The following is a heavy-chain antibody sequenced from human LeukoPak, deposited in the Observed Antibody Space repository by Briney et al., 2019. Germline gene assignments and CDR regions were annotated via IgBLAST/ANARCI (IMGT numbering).Heavy chain of an antibody. Sequence: GGSLRLSCAASGFTFSSYAMSWVRQAPGKGLEWVSAISGSGGSTYYADSVKGRFTISRDNAKNSLYLQMNSLRAEDTAVYFCARESQWLARSDYWGQGTLVTVSS. CDR3: ARESQWLARSDY. D-gene: IGHD6-19*01. CDR1: GFTFSSYA. V-gene: IGHV3-23*01. J-gene: IGHJ4*02. CDR2: ISGSGGST.